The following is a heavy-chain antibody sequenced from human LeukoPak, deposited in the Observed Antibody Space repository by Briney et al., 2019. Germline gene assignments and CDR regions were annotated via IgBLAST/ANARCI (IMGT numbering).Heavy chain of an antibody. CDR2: IYYSGST. V-gene: IGHV4-39*07. J-gene: IGHJ5*02. Sequence: SETLSLTCTVSGGSISSSSYYWGWLRQPPGKGPEGIGSIYYSGSTYYDPSLKSRVTISVDTSKNQFSLKLSSVTAADTAVYYCARGVGGSIAARTNGFDPWGQGTLVTVSS. D-gene: IGHD6-6*01. CDR1: GGSISSSSYY. CDR3: ARGVGGSIAARTNGFDP.